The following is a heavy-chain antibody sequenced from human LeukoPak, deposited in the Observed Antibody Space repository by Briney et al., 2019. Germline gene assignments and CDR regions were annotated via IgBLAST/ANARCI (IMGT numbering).Heavy chain of an antibody. D-gene: IGHD3-22*01. V-gene: IGHV1-69*05. CDR2: IIPIFGTA. Sequence: SVKVFCKASGGTFSSYAISWVRQAPGQGLEWMGGIIPIFGTANYAQKFQGRVTITTDESTSTAYMELSSLRSEDTAVYYCARDPLPYYDSSGYRSYYYYMDVWGKGTTVTVSS. CDR3: ARDPLPYYDSSGYRSYYYYMDV. CDR1: GGTFSSYA. J-gene: IGHJ6*03.